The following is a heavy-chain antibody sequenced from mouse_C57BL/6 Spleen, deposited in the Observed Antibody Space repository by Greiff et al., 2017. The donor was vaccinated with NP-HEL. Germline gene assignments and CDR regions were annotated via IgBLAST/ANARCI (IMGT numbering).Heavy chain of an antibody. CDR2: ISYSGST. D-gene: IGHD2-4*01. V-gene: IGHV3-1*01. Sequence: EVKLEESGPGMVKPSQSLSLTCTVTGYSITSGYDWHWIRHFPGNKLEWMGYISYSGSTHYNPSLKSRISITHDTSKNHFFLKLNSVTTEDTATYYGARGRLYDYDGGYAMDYWGQGTSVTVSS. J-gene: IGHJ4*01. CDR3: ARGRLYDYDGGYAMDY. CDR1: GYSITSGYD.